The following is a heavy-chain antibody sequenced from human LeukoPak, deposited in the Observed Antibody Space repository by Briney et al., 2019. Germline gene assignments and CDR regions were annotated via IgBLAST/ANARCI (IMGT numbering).Heavy chain of an antibody. Sequence: GESLKISCKGSGYSFTSYWIGWVRQMPGKGLEWMGIIYPGDSDTRYSPSFQGQVTISADKSISTAYLQWSSLKASDTAMYYCARGEYFYDNGREFDIWGQGTMVTVSS. V-gene: IGHV5-51*01. D-gene: IGHD3-22*01. CDR3: ARGEYFYDNGREFDI. CDR1: GYSFTSYW. J-gene: IGHJ3*02. CDR2: IYPGDSDT.